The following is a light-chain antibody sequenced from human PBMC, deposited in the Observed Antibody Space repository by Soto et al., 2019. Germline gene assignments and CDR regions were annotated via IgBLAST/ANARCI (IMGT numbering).Light chain of an antibody. CDR1: QSVSYI. Sequence: EIVMTQSPVTLSVSPGERATLSCRASQSVSYILAWYQQKPGQAPRLLISYASSRATGIPARFSGSGSGTEYTLTISSLQSEDFAVYYCQQYNNWPAITFGQGTRLEIK. CDR3: QQYNNWPAIT. CDR2: YAS. J-gene: IGKJ5*01. V-gene: IGKV3-15*01.